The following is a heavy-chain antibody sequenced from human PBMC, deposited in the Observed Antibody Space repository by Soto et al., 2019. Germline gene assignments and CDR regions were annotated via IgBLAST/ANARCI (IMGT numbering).Heavy chain of an antibody. D-gene: IGHD5-18*01. CDR2: MNPNSGNT. V-gene: IGHV1-8*01. J-gene: IGHJ4*02. Sequence: ASVKVSCKASGYTFTSYDINWVRQATGQGLEWMGWMNPNSGNTGYAQKFQGRVAMTRNTSISTAYMELSSLRSEDTAVYYCARRNPRDTAMDYWGQGTLVTVSS. CDR3: ARRNPRDTAMDY. CDR1: GYTFTSYD.